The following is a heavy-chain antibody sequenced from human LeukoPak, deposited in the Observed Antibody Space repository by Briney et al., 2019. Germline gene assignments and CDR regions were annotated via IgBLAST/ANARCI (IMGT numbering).Heavy chain of an antibody. D-gene: IGHD6-19*01. V-gene: IGHV3-7*01. Sequence: PGGSLRLSCAAPGFTLSNYWMSWARQAPGKGLEWVANIKQDGSEKYYVDSVKGRFAISRDNAKNSLYLQMYSLRAEDTAVYYCARYGNGAWLAHYSFDIWGQGTMVTVSS. J-gene: IGHJ3*02. CDR2: IKQDGSEK. CDR3: ARYGNGAWLAHYSFDI. CDR1: GFTLSNYW.